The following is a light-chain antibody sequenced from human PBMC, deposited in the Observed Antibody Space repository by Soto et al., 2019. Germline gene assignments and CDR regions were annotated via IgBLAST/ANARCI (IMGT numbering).Light chain of an antibody. V-gene: IGLV2-23*01. J-gene: IGLJ1*01. Sequence: QSALTQPASVSGSPGQSITIYCTGTSSDVGSYNLVSWYQQHPGKAPKLMIYEGSKRPSGVSNRFSGSKSGNTASLTISGLQAEDEADYYCCSYAGSSPYVFGTGTKSPS. CDR3: CSYAGSSPYV. CDR2: EGS. CDR1: SSDVGSYNL.